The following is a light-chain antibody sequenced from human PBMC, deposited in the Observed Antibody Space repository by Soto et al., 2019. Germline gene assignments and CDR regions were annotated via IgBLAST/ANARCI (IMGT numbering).Light chain of an antibody. CDR3: SSYAGYNILYV. V-gene: IGLV2-8*01. Sequence: QSALTQPPSASGSPGQSVTISCTGTSSDVGGYNYVSWYQQHPGKAPRLMIHEVSKRPSGVPDRFSGSKSGNTASLTVSGLQAEDEADYYCSSYAGYNILYVFGTGTKVTVL. CDR2: EVS. J-gene: IGLJ1*01. CDR1: SSDVGGYNY.